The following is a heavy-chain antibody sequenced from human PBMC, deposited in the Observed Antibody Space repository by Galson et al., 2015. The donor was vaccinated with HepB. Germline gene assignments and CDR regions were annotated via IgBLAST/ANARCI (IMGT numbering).Heavy chain of an antibody. Sequence: SLRLSCAASGFTFDDYAMQWVRQAPGKGLEWVSDISWNSGTIGYADSVKGRFTISRDNAKNSLYLQMNSLRAEDTALYYCASRWKPKAYDPFDIWGQGTKVTVS. J-gene: IGHJ3*02. D-gene: IGHD1-1*01. CDR1: GFTFDDYA. CDR3: ASRWKPKAYDPFDI. V-gene: IGHV3-9*01. CDR2: ISWNSGTI.